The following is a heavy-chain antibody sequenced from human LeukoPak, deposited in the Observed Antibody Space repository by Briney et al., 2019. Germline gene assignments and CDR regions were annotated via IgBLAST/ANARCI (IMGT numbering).Heavy chain of an antibody. CDR1: GGSISSGDYY. J-gene: IGHJ6*02. CDR2: IYHSGTS. Sequence: PSETLSLTCSVSGGSISSGDYYWSWIRQPPGKGLEWIGYIYHSGTSYYNPTLKSRVTMSVDTSKNQFSLKLSSVTAADTAVYYCARDRGYYDSSGYYYYYGMDVWGQGTTVTVSS. CDR3: ARDRGYYDSSGYYYYYGMDV. V-gene: IGHV4-30-4*01. D-gene: IGHD3-22*01.